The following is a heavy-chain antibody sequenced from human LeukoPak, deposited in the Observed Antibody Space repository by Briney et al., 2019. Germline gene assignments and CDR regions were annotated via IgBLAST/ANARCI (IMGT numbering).Heavy chain of an antibody. V-gene: IGHV4-34*01. J-gene: IGHJ5*02. CDR3: AGFRGYYDSSGYYHNWFDP. D-gene: IGHD3-22*01. CDR1: GGSFSGDY. CDR2: INHSGST. Sequence: SETLSLTCGVYGGSFSGDYWSWIRQPPGKGLEWIGEINHSGSTNYNPSLKSRVTISVDTSKRQFSLKLSSVTAADTAVYYCAGFRGYYDSSGYYHNWFDPWGQGTLVTVSS.